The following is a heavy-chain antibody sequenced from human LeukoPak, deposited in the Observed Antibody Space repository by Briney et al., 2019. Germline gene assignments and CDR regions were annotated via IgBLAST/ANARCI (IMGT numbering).Heavy chain of an antibody. CDR2: FDPEDGET. J-gene: IGHJ4*02. Sequence: GASVKVSCKVSGYTLTELSMHWVRQAPGKGLEWMGGFDPEDGETIYAQKFQGRVTMTEDSSTNTAYMELSSLRSEDTAVYYCATAPTDGGYSYGYDYWGQGTLVTVSS. CDR1: GYTLTELS. CDR3: ATAPTDGGYSYGYDY. D-gene: IGHD5-18*01. V-gene: IGHV1-24*01.